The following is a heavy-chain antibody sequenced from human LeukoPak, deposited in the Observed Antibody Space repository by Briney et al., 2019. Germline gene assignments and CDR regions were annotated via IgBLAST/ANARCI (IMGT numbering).Heavy chain of an antibody. V-gene: IGHV4-30-2*01. Sequence: SETLSLTCAVSGGSISSGGYSWSWIRQPPGKGLEWIGYIYHSGSTYYNPSLKSRVTISVGRSKNQFSLKLSSVTAADTAVYYCARVGSGYVFDYWGQGTLVTVSS. CDR2: IYHSGST. D-gene: IGHD5-12*01. CDR3: ARVGSGYVFDY. J-gene: IGHJ4*02. CDR1: GGSISSGGYS.